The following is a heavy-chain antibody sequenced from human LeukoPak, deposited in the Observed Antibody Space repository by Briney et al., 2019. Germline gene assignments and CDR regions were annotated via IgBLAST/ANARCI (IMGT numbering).Heavy chain of an antibody. CDR2: IYHSGST. J-gene: IGHJ4*02. CDR1: GGSISTTNW. CDR3: ARDLGDYWSGFRSYFFDY. V-gene: IGHV4-4*02. Sequence: SETLSLTCAVSGGSISTTNWWSWVRQPPGKGLEWIGEIYHSGSTYYNASLKSRVRISVDTSKNQFSLKLSSVTAADTAVYYCARDLGDYWSGFRSYFFDYWGQGTLVTVSS. D-gene: IGHD3-3*01.